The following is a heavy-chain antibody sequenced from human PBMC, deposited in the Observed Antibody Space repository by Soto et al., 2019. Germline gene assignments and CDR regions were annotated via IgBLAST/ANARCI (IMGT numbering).Heavy chain of an antibody. D-gene: IGHD3-22*01. V-gene: IGHV4-31*03. CDR3: ARDAYYDSSGLDY. Sequence: PSETLSLTCTVSGGSISSGGYYWSWILHHPGKGLEWIGYIYYSGSTYYNPSLKSRVTISVDTSKNQFSLKLSSVTAADTAVYYCARDAYYDSSGLDYWGQGTLVTVSS. J-gene: IGHJ4*02. CDR2: IYYSGST. CDR1: GGSISSGGYY.